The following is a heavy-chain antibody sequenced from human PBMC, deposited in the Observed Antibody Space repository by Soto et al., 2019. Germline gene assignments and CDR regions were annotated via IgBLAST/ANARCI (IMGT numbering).Heavy chain of an antibody. CDR1: GGSFSCYY. Sequence: SETLSLTCAVYGGSFSCYYWTWIRQPPGTGLEWIGEINHSGSTNYNPSLKSRVTISVDTSKNQFSLKLTSVTAADTAVYYCAVAMTTVTTYDYWGQGTLVTVSS. J-gene: IGHJ4*02. V-gene: IGHV4-34*01. CDR2: INHSGST. D-gene: IGHD4-17*01. CDR3: AVAMTTVTTYDY.